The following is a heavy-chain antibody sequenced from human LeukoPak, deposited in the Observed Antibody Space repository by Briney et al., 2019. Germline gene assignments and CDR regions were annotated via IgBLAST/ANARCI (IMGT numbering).Heavy chain of an antibody. V-gene: IGHV3-21*01. CDR1: GFTFSSYS. D-gene: IGHD1-14*01. J-gene: IGHJ3*02. Sequence: GGSLRLSCAASGFTFSSYSMNRVRQAPGKGLEWVSSISSSSSYIYYADSVKGRFTISRDNAKNSLYLQMNSLRAEDTAVYYCASPRNQLIDALDIWGQGTMVTVSS. CDR3: ASPRNQLIDALDI. CDR2: ISSSSSYI.